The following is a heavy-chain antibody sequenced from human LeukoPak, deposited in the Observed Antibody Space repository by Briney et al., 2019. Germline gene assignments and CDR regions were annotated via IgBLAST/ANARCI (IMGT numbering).Heavy chain of an antibody. D-gene: IGHD7-27*01. J-gene: IGHJ4*02. V-gene: IGHV4-4*07. CDR1: GNSFGDYY. CDR3: ASNTGTVFDY. CDR2: IYTSGST. Sequence: SETLSLTCTVSGNSFGDYYWSWIRQPAGKGLEWIGRIYTSGSTTYNPSLKSRVTMSVDTSKSQFSLNLMSVTAADTAVYHCASNTGTVFDYWGQGALVTVSS.